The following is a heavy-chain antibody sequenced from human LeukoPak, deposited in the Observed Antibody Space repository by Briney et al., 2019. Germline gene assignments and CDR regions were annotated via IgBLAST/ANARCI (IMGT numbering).Heavy chain of an antibody. CDR3: ARDRSFLDAFDY. CDR1: GGSISSSSYY. Sequence: SETLSLTCTVSGGSISSSSYYWSWIRQPPGKGLEWIGSSQYSGSTYYNPSLKSRVTISVDTSKNKFSLKLSSVTAADTAVYYCARDRSFLDAFDYWGQGTLVTVSS. J-gene: IGHJ4*02. V-gene: IGHV4-39*07. D-gene: IGHD3-3*01. CDR2: SQYSGST.